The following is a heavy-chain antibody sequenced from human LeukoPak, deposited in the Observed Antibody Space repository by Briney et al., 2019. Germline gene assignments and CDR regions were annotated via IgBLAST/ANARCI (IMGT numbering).Heavy chain of an antibody. D-gene: IGHD2-15*01. Sequence: GASVKVSCKASGYTFTGYYMHWVRQAPGQGLEWMGRIKPNSGGTNYAQKFQGRVTMTRDTSISTAYMELSRLRSDDTAVYYCARTPLGYCSGGSCFDPWGQGTLVTVSS. CDR3: ARTPLGYCSGGSCFDP. J-gene: IGHJ5*02. CDR2: IKPNSGGT. V-gene: IGHV1-2*06. CDR1: GYTFTGYY.